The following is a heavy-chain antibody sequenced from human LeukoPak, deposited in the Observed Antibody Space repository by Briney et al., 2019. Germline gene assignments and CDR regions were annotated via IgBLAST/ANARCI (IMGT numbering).Heavy chain of an antibody. CDR1: GGSVSSGSYY. J-gene: IGHJ4*02. CDR2: IYYSGST. Sequence: SETLSLTCTVSGGSVSSGSYYWSWIRQPPGTGLEWIGYIYYSGSTNYNPSLKSRVTISVDTSKNQFSLKLSSVTAADTAVYYCARDGDYGDYSFDYWGQGTLVTVSS. CDR3: ARDGDYGDYSFDY. D-gene: IGHD4-17*01. V-gene: IGHV4-61*01.